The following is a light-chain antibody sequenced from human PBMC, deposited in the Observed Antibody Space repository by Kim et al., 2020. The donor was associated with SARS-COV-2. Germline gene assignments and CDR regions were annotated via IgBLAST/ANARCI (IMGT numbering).Light chain of an antibody. V-gene: IGKV3-11*01. J-gene: IGKJ3*01. CDR1: QGISSF. Sequence: PGERATLSCRASQGISSFLPWYQQKPGQAPRLLIYDVSNRATGIPARFSGSGSGTDFTLTISSLEPEDFAVYYCQQRTNWPPIFTFGPGTKVDIK. CDR2: DVS. CDR3: QQRTNWPPIFT.